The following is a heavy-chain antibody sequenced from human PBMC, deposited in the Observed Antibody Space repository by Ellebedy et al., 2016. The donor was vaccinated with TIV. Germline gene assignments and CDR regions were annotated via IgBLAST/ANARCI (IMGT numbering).Heavy chain of an antibody. CDR3: AGFVAAAGIVY. CDR2: INHSGST. CDR1: GGSFSGYY. Sequence: MPSETLSLTCAVYGGSFSGYYWSWIRQPPGKGLEWIGEINHSGSTNYNPSLKSRVTISVDTSKNQFSLKLSSVTAADTAVYYCAGFVAAAGIVYWGQGTLVTVSS. D-gene: IGHD6-13*01. J-gene: IGHJ4*02. V-gene: IGHV4-34*01.